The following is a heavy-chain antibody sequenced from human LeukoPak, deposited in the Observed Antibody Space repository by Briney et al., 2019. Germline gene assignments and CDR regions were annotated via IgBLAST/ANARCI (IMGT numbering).Heavy chain of an antibody. CDR2: IYSDGST. V-gene: IGHV3-53*01. CDR1: GFTVSSDY. CDR3: ARTGRRSSSWYYFDY. Sequence: PGGSLRLSCAASGFTVSSDYMTWVRQAPGKGLEWVSVIYSDGSTYYADSVKGRFTISRDNSKNTLYLQMNSLRAEDTAVYYCARTGRRSSSWYYFDYWGQGTLVTVSS. D-gene: IGHD6-13*01. J-gene: IGHJ4*02.